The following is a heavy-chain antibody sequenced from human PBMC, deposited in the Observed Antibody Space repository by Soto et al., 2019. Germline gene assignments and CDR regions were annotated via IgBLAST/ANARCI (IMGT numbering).Heavy chain of an antibody. J-gene: IGHJ6*02. CDR3: ARDRYYYDSSAYYPYYYYGMDV. CDR2: ITSSGSTI. Sequence: QVQLVESGGGLVKPGGSLRLSCAASGFTFSDYYMTWIRQAPGKGLEWVSYITSSGSTIYYADSVKGRFTISRDNAKNSLYLQRNSLTAEDTAVYYCARDRYYYDSSAYYPYYYYGMDVWGQGTTVTVSS. CDR1: GFTFSDYY. D-gene: IGHD3-22*01. V-gene: IGHV3-11*01.